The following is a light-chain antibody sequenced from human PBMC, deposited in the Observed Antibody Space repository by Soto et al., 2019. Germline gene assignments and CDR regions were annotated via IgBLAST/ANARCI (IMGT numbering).Light chain of an antibody. Sequence: QSALTQPASVSGSPGQSITISCTGTSSDVGAYNYVSWYQQHPGKVPKLMIYDVSDRPSGVSNRFSGSKSGNTASLTISVLPAEDEADYDCSSFTRSNSYVVGTGTKVTVL. CDR1: SSDVGAYNY. J-gene: IGLJ1*01. CDR3: SSFTRSNSYV. CDR2: DVS. V-gene: IGLV2-14*03.